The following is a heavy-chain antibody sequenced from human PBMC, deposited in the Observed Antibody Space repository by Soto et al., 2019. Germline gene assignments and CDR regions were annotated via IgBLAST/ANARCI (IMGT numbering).Heavy chain of an antibody. V-gene: IGHV3-23*01. CDR3: AKGGWLDD. CDR2: ISVSGVKT. CDR1: GFSFTAYI. J-gene: IGHJ4*02. D-gene: IGHD5-12*01. Sequence: EVHLLESGGDLVQPGGSLRLSCAASGFSFTAYIMSWFRQAPGQGLEWVAAISVSGVKTYYADSVKGRFTISRDDAKNTLYLQLNSLRVDDTAIYYCAKGGWLDDCGQGTLVTVSS.